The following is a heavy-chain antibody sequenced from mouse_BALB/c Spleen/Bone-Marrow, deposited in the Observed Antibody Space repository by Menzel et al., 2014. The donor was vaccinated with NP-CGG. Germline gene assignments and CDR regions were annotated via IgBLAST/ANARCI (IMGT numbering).Heavy chain of an antibody. CDR2: INPDSNTI. D-gene: IGHD4-1*01. CDR3: ARRGLGRWYFDV. Sequence: EVQLQESGGGLVQPGGSLKLSCAAPGFDFSRYWMSWVRQAPGKGLEWIGEINPDSNTINYTPSLKDKFIISRDNAKNTLYLQMSKVRSEDTALYYCARRGLGRWYFDVWGAGTTVTVSS. CDR1: GFDFSRYW. V-gene: IGHV4-1*02. J-gene: IGHJ1*01.